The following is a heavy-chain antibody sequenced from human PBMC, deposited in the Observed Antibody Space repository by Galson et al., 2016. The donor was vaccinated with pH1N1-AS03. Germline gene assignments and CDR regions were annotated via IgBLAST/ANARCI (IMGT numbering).Heavy chain of an antibody. J-gene: IGHJ6*02. CDR1: GFTFSGYA. D-gene: IGHD4-11*01. CDR2: VSTNGRRT. CDR3: AKDHSNFYGMDV. V-gene: IGHV3-23*01. Sequence: SLRLSCAASGFTFSGYAMNWVRQAPGKGLEWVSGVSTNGRRTFHADSVKGRFTISRDNSKNTVYLQMNSLRAEDTAVYYCAKDHSNFYGMDVWGQGTTVTVSS.